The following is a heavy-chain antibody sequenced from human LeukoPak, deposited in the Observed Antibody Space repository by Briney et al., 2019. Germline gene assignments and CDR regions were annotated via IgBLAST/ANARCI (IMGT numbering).Heavy chain of an antibody. J-gene: IGHJ4*02. CDR1: GGSFIGFH. CDR2: INHSGST. Sequence: SETLSLTCAVYGGSFIGFHWNWIRQAPGKGLEWIGDINHSGSTNYNPSLTSRVTISVDPSKNQFSLKLSSVTAADTAMYYCATSQSGRVDYWGQGTLVTVSS. V-gene: IGHV4-34*01. CDR3: ATSQSGRVDY. D-gene: IGHD1-26*01.